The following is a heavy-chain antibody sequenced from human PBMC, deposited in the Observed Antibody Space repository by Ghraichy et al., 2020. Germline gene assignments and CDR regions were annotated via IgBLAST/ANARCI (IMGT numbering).Heavy chain of an antibody. Sequence: GGSLRLSCAASGSTFSAQWMSWARQAPGKGLEWVAIVKEHGSLKYYVDSVKGRFAISRDDATSSLYLQMNSLRAEDTAMYYCATGRGDYWGQGTLVIVSS. CDR2: VKEHGSLK. D-gene: IGHD3-10*01. CDR1: GSTFSAQW. J-gene: IGHJ4*02. CDR3: ATGRGDY. V-gene: IGHV3-7*01.